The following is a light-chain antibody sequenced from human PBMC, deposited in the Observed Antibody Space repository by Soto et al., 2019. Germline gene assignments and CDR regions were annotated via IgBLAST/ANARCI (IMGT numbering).Light chain of an antibody. CDR3: QSYDSSLSISV. CDR2: GDI. V-gene: IGLV1-40*01. J-gene: IGLJ2*01. CDR1: SSNIGAGYD. Sequence: QSVLTQPPSVSGAPGQRVSISCTGTSSNIGAGYDVHWYQHLPGTAPKLLIFGDINRPSGVPDRFSGSKSGTSASLAITGLHAEDEADYYCQSYDSSLSISVFGGGTKVTVL.